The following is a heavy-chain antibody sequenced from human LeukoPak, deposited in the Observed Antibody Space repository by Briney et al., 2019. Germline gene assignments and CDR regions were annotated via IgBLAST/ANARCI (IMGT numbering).Heavy chain of an antibody. Sequence: SETLSLTCAVSGGSLSGYYWSWIRQPPGKGLEWIGEISHSGGTNYNPSLKSRVTISADSPRSHFSLRLSSVTAADTAVYYCARNGMSGFAFGPWGQGTLVTVSS. CDR2: ISHSGGT. V-gene: IGHV4-34*01. D-gene: IGHD3-3*01. CDR1: GGSLSGYY. J-gene: IGHJ5*02. CDR3: ARNGMSGFAFGP.